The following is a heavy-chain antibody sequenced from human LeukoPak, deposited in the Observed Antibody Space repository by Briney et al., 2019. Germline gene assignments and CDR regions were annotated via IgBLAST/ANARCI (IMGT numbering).Heavy chain of an antibody. CDR1: GGSISSSSYY. V-gene: IGHV4-39*07. CDR2: IYYSGST. D-gene: IGHD6-6*01. CDR3: ARGVLIAARPYYYYMDV. J-gene: IGHJ6*03. Sequence: SETLSLTCTVSGGSISSSSYYWGWIRQPPGKGLEWIGNIYYSGSTNYNPSLKSRVTISVDTSKNQFSLKLSSVTAADTAVYYCARGVLIAARPYYYYMDVWGKGTTVTVSS.